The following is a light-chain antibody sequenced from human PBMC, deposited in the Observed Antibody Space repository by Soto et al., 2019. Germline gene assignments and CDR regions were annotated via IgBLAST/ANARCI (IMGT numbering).Light chain of an antibody. J-gene: IGKJ1*01. CDR3: QQCDTTLWT. V-gene: IGKV1-39*01. Sequence: DIPMPQAPSSLSQSVGDRLTITCRPSDSIGRILNSYQKKPGQAPKLLMYAASTLQSGVPSRFSGSGSRTDFTLTISMLHPEESATYYCQQCDTTLWTFSKGTKVEI. CDR1: DSIGRI. CDR2: AAS.